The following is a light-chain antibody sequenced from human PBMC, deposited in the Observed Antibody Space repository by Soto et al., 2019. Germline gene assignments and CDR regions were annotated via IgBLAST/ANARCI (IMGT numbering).Light chain of an antibody. CDR2: KAS. V-gene: IGKV1-5*03. J-gene: IGKJ1*01. Sequence: DIQMTQSPSTLSASVGDRVTITCRASQSVDKWLAWYQQKPGKAPKLLIYKASTLEVGVPSRFSGGGSGTELTLTIASLQPDDFATYYCQHYRNFPWTFGQGTKVEVK. CDR3: QHYRNFPWT. CDR1: QSVDKW.